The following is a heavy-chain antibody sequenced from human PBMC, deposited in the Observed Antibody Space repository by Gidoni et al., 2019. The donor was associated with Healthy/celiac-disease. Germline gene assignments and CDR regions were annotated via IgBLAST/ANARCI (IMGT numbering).Heavy chain of an antibody. Sequence: QVQLVESGGGVVQPGRSRRLSGAASRFTFSSYGMHWGRQAQGKGMGWVAVIWYDGSNKYYSDSWKGRFTISRDNSKNTLYLQMNSLRAEDTAVYYCARDPYYDFWSGYYTGNYYYYGMDVWGQGTTVTVSS. J-gene: IGHJ6*02. CDR2: IWYDGSNK. CDR1: RFTFSSYG. D-gene: IGHD3-3*01. V-gene: IGHV3-33*08. CDR3: ARDPYYDFWSGYYTGNYYYYGMDV.